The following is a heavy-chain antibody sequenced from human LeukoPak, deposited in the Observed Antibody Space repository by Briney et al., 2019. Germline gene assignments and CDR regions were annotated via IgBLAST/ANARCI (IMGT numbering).Heavy chain of an antibody. V-gene: IGHV4-61*02. J-gene: IGHJ3*02. D-gene: IGHD3-22*01. CDR2: IYTSGST. CDR3: AIGYYYDSSGYQFDI. Sequence: PSETLSLTCTVSGGSISSGSYYWRWIRQPAGKGLEWIGRIYTSGSTNYNPSLKSRVTISVDTSKNQFSLKLSSVTAADTAVYYCAIGYYYDSSGYQFDIWGQGTMVTVSS. CDR1: GGSISSGSYY.